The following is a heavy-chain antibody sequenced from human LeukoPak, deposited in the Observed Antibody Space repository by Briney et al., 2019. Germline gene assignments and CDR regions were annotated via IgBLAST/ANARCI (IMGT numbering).Heavy chain of an antibody. CDR3: ATDPNPYSSTSGYFDF. CDR2: MLPIFGTA. J-gene: IGHJ4*02. CDR1: GGNFRNYG. V-gene: IGHV1-69*13. Sequence: SSVKVSCKASGGNFRNYGFHWVRQAPGQGLEWMGGMLPIFGTANYAQKFQGRVTITADESSNTASLDLSSLTSEDTAVYYCATDPNPYSSTSGYFDFWGQGTLVTVSS. D-gene: IGHD6-13*01.